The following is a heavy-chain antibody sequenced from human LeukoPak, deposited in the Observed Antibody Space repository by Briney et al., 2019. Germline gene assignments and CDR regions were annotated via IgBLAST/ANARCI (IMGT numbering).Heavy chain of an antibody. CDR1: GFLFTDAW. J-gene: IGHJ4*02. CDR2: IKSQGGGGTT. CDR3: LWVRKMVGGFDT. V-gene: IGHV3-15*01. D-gene: IGHD3-10*01. Sequence: GGSLRLSCAGSGFLFTDAWMSWVRQAPGKGLEWLGRIKSQGGGGTTDYAAPVKGRFTISRADSKNTLFLQLNSVQTEDTPVYYCLWVRKMVGGFDTWGQGTLVTVSS.